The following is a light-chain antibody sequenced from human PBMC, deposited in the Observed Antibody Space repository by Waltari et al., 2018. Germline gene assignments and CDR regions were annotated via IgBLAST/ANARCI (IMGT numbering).Light chain of an antibody. Sequence: QSALTQPASVSGSPGQSITISCSGSSSDVYSYYLVSWYQQHPGKVPKLILYEGNKRPSGVSNRFSGSKSGDTASLTISGLQAEDEAAYYCCSYVTSRTFVFGGGTKVSVL. CDR3: CSYVTSRTFV. CDR1: SSDVYSYYL. V-gene: IGLV2-23*03. CDR2: EGN. J-gene: IGLJ2*01.